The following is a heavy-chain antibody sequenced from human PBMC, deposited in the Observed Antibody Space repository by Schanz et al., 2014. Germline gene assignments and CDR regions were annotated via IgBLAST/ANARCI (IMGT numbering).Heavy chain of an antibody. D-gene: IGHD3-10*01. Sequence: EVQLVESGGGLVQPGGSLRLSCTASGFTFSDYWMSWVRQAPGKGLEWVSAISGGGGTTYYADSVKGRFTISRDNSKNTLYLQMSSLRAEDTAVYYCARIGGSVFDYWAQGTLVTVSS. CDR2: ISGGGGTT. CDR1: GFTFSDYW. J-gene: IGHJ4*02. CDR3: ARIGGSVFDY. V-gene: IGHV3-23*04.